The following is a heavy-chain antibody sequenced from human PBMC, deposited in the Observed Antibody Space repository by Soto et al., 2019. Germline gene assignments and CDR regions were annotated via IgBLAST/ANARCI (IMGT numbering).Heavy chain of an antibody. Sequence: SETLSLTCTVSGGSISSGDYYWSWIRQPPGKGLEWIGYIYYSGSTYYNPSLKSRVTISVDTSKNQFSLKLSSVTAADTAVYYCARGWEAYYDILTGYDWLDPWGQGTLVTVSS. CDR3: ARGWEAYYDILTGYDWLDP. J-gene: IGHJ5*01. CDR1: GGSISSGDYY. V-gene: IGHV4-30-4*01. CDR2: IYYSGST. D-gene: IGHD3-9*01.